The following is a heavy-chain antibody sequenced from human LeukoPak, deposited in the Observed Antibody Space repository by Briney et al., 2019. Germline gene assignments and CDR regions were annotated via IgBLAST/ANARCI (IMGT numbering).Heavy chain of an antibody. CDR3: ARDVGFDWLLYGFDY. Sequence: GGSLRPSCAASGFTFSDYGMHWVRQDPGKGLEWVAVVAHDASVAYYADWVKGRFTISRDNSRNTLYLQMNSLRAEGTAVYYCARDVGFDWLLYGFDYWGQGTLVTVSS. J-gene: IGHJ4*02. CDR1: GFTFSDYG. V-gene: IGHV3-30*03. D-gene: IGHD3-9*01. CDR2: VAHDASVA.